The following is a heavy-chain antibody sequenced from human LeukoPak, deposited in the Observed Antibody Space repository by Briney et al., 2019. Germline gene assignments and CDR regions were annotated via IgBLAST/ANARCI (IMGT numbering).Heavy chain of an antibody. J-gene: IGHJ4*02. CDR3: ARGSSGGDY. CDR1: GFSLSNYA. V-gene: IGHV3-64*01. Sequence: PGGSLRLSCAASGFSLSNYAMHWVRQAPGKGLEYVSAISSNGGSTDYANSVKGRFTISRDNSKNTLYLQMGSLRAEHMAVYYCARGSSGGDYWGQGTLVTVSS. CDR2: ISSNGGST. D-gene: IGHD3-10*01.